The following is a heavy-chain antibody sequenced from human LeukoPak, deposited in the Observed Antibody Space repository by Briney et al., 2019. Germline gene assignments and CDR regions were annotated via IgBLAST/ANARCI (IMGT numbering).Heavy chain of an antibody. CDR1: GFTFSSYE. CDR3: ARGMNWNDLSLDS. Sequence: PGGSLRLSCAASGFTFSSYEMNWVRQAPGKGLEWVSYISSSGSTIYYADSVRGRFTISRDNSKNTLYLQMDSLRADDTAVYYCARGMNWNDLSLDSWGQGTLVTVS. D-gene: IGHD1-1*01. V-gene: IGHV3-48*03. CDR2: ISSSGSTI. J-gene: IGHJ4*02.